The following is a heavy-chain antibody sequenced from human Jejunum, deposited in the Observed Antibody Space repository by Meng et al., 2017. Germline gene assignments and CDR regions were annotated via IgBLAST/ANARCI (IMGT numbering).Heavy chain of an antibody. J-gene: IGHJ4*02. CDR3: ARGYRSVVH. V-gene: IGHV3-11*04. CDR1: GVTFSDSY. D-gene: IGHD6-19*01. CDR2: ITSTGKTI. Sequence: GESLKISCEGSGVTFSDSYMSWIRHAPGKGLEWLAYITSTGKTIYHVDYLKGRFTVSRDNAKNSVYLQMNDLRGEDTAVYYCARGYRSVVHWGQGTLVTVSS.